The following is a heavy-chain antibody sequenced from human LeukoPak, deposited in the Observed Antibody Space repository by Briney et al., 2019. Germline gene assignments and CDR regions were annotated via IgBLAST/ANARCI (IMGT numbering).Heavy chain of an antibody. CDR1: GFTLSSYA. V-gene: IGHV3-30-3*01. CDR2: ISYDGSNK. J-gene: IGHJ4*02. D-gene: IGHD5-24*01. CDR3: AREELAPQSRYFDY. Sequence: PGGSLRLSCAASGFTLSSYAMHWVRQAPGKGLEWVAVISYDGSNKYYADSVKGRFTISRDNSKNTLYLQMNSLRAEDTAVYYCAREELAPQSRYFDYWGQGTLVTVSS.